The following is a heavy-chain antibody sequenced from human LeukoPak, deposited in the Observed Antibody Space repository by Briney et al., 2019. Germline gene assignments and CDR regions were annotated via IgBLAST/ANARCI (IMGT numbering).Heavy chain of an antibody. CDR2: INPNNGGT. J-gene: IGHJ4*02. D-gene: IGHD6-13*01. CDR3: ARDRYTSSWTTAFDY. Sequence: ASVRVSCKASGYTFTDYYIHWVRQAPGQGREWMGWINPNNGGTNYAQKFQGRVTMTRDTSISTAYMELARLRSDDTAVYYCARDRYTSSWTTAFDYWGQGTLVTVSS. CDR1: GYTFTDYY. V-gene: IGHV1-2*02.